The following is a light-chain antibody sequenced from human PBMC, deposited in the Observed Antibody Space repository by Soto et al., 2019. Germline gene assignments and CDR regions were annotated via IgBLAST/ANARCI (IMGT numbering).Light chain of an antibody. V-gene: IGKV3-15*01. CDR2: GAS. CDR1: QSISDT. J-gene: IGKJ1*01. CDR3: QQYGNSPLT. Sequence: MTTSPDTLSVSPGGRATLSCMASQSISDTLAWDQQKPGQAPRLLIHGASTRATGIPARFSGSGSGTDFTLTISSLESEDFAVYYCQQYGNSPLTFGEGTNVDIK.